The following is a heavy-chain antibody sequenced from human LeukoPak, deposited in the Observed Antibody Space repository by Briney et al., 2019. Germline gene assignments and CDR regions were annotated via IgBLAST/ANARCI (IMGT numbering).Heavy chain of an antibody. J-gene: IGHJ4*02. CDR2: ISSSSSYI. CDR1: GLTFSTSG. V-gene: IGHV3-21*01. D-gene: IGHD1-1*01. CDR3: TRNLQANKNYYFDY. Sequence: TGGSLRLSCTASGLTFSTSGFNWVRQAPGKWLEWVSSISSSSSYIYYADSVKGRFTISRDNAKNSLYLQMNSLRAEDTAVYYCTRNLQANKNYYFDYWGQGTLVTVSS.